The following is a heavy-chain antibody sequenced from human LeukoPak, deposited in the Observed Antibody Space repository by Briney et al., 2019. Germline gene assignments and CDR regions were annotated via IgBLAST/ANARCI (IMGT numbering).Heavy chain of an antibody. CDR3: ARAFYSSSWAPLDV. V-gene: IGHV3-48*01. J-gene: IGHJ6*02. CDR2: ISSDSRNI. Sequence: GGSLRLSCVASGFTFRTYRMHWVRQAPGKGLEWVSYISSDSRNIYYADSVKGRFTISRDNAKNSLFLHMNSLRSEDTAVYYCARAFYSSSWAPLDVWGQGTTVTVSS. D-gene: IGHD6-13*01. CDR1: GFTFRTYR.